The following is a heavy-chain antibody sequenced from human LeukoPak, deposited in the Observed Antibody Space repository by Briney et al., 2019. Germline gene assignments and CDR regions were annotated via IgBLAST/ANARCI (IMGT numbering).Heavy chain of an antibody. Sequence: ASVKVSCKASGGTFSSYAISWVRQAPGQGLEWMGGIIPIFGTANYAQKFQGRVTITTDESTSTAYMELSSLRSEDTAVYYCATEVVRAARGTPLWGQGTLVTVSS. D-gene: IGHD2-2*01. CDR2: IIPIFGTA. CDR1: GGTFSSYA. CDR3: ATEVVRAARGTPL. V-gene: IGHV1-69*05. J-gene: IGHJ4*02.